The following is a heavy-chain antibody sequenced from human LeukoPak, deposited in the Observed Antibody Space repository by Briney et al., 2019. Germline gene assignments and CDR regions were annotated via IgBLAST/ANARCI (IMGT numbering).Heavy chain of an antibody. CDR3: ASVAAAGISNIDY. CDR1: GGSISSYY. J-gene: IGHJ4*02. CDR2: IYYSGST. D-gene: IGHD6-13*01. Sequence: SETLSLTCTVSGGSISSYYWSWIRQPPGKGLEWIGYIYYSGSTNYNPSLKSRVTISVDTSKNQFSLKLSSVTAADTAVYYCASVAAAGISNIDYWGQGTLVTVSS. V-gene: IGHV4-59*08.